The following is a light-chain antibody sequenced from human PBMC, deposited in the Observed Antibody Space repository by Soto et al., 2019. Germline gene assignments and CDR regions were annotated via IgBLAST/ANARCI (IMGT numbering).Light chain of an antibody. CDR1: SSNIGSNS. CDR3: AALDNSMNGVV. Sequence: QSVLTQPPSASVTPGQRVTISCSGSSSNIGSNSVNCYQQLPGTAPKLLIYSNNQRPSGVPDRFSGSKSGSYDSLAISGLQSEDDAAYYCAALDNSMNGVVFGGGTKLTVL. V-gene: IGLV1-44*01. CDR2: SNN. J-gene: IGLJ2*01.